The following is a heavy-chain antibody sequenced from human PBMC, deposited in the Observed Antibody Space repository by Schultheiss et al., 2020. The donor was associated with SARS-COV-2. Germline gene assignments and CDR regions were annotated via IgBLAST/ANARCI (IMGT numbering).Heavy chain of an antibody. CDR2: INHSGST. CDR3: AREPIRTYSSSSKDY. J-gene: IGHJ4*02. Sequence: SETLSLTCTVSGYSISSGYYWGWIRQPPGKGLEWIGEINHSGSTYYNPSLKSRVTISVDTSKNQFSLKLSSVTAADTAVYYCAREPIRTYSSSSKDYWGQGTLVTVSS. CDR1: GYSISSGYY. D-gene: IGHD6-6*01. V-gene: IGHV4-38-2*02.